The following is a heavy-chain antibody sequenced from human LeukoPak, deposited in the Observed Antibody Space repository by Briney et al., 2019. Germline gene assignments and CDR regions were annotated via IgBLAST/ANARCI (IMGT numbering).Heavy chain of an antibody. CDR2: LYSGGDT. D-gene: IGHD3-10*01. Sequence: GGSLRLSCAASGFSVSSNYMAWVRQAPGKGLQWVSTLYSGGDTHYADSVRGRFIISRDDAKNTLYLQMYSLRAEDTAVYYCARAPAFTLIRGITLAYWGQGTLVTVSS. CDR3: ARAPAFTLIRGITLAY. CDR1: GFSVSSNY. V-gene: IGHV3-66*01. J-gene: IGHJ4*02.